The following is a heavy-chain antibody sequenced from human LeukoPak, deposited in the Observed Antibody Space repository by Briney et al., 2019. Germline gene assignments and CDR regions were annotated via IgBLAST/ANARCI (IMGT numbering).Heavy chain of an antibody. CDR3: ARERQLERLAFGKEGSAFDY. V-gene: IGHV3-21*01. J-gene: IGHJ4*02. CDR1: GFTFSGYS. D-gene: IGHD1-1*01. CDR2: ISSSSSYI. Sequence: GGSLRLSCAASGFTFSGYSMNWVRQAPGKGLEWVSSISSSSSYIYYAASVKGRFTISRDNAKNSLYLQMNRLRAEDTAVYYCARERQLERLAFGKEGSAFDYWGQGTLVTVSS.